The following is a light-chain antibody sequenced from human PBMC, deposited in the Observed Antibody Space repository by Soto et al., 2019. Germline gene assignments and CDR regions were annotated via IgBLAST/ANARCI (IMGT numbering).Light chain of an antibody. CDR1: QSLLHSNGYNY. CDR2: LGS. CDR3: MQALQTNRT. Sequence: DIVMTQSPLSLPVTPGEPASISCRSSQSLLHSNGYNYLDWYLQKPGQSPQLLIYLGSNRSSGVPDRFSGSGSGTDFTLKISRVEAEDVGVYYCMQALQTNRTFGQGTKV. J-gene: IGKJ1*01. V-gene: IGKV2-28*01.